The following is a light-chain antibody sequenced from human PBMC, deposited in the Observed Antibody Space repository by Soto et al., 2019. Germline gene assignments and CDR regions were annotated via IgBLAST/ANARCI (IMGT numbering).Light chain of an antibody. J-gene: IGLJ1*01. CDR3: CSYAAGSNV. CDR1: SSDVGVYNY. V-gene: IGLV2-11*01. CDR2: DVS. Sequence: QSALTQPRSVSGSPGQSVTISCTGTSSDVGVYNYVSWYQQYPGKAPKLMIYDVSKRPSGVPDRFSGSRSGNTASLTISGLQAEDEADYYCCSYAAGSNVFGTGTKVTVL.